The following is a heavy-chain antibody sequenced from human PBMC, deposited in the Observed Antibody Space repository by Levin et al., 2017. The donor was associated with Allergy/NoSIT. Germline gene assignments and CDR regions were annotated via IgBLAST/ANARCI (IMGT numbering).Heavy chain of an antibody. Sequence: GGSLRLSCAASGFTFSSYAMHWVRQAPGKGLEWVAVISYDGSNKYYADSVKGRFTISRDNSKNTLYLQMNSLRAEDTAVYYCARALRRWTTVTRWFDPWGQGTLVTVSS. J-gene: IGHJ5*02. D-gene: IGHD4-17*01. CDR2: ISYDGSNK. V-gene: IGHV3-30-3*01. CDR1: GFTFSSYA. CDR3: ARALRRWTTVTRWFDP.